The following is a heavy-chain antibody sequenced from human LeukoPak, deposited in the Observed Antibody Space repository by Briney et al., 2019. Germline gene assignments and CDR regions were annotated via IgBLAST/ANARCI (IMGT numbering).Heavy chain of an antibody. CDR1: GYTFTSHG. Sequence: GASVKVSCKASGYTFTSHGISWVRQAPGQGLEWMGWISAYNGNTNYAQKLQGRVTMTTDTSTSTAYMELRSLRSDDTAVYYCARDIRDALITMVRGVIIDAFDIWGQGTMVTVSS. J-gene: IGHJ3*02. D-gene: IGHD3-10*01. V-gene: IGHV1-18*01. CDR3: ARDIRDALITMVRGVIIDAFDI. CDR2: ISAYNGNT.